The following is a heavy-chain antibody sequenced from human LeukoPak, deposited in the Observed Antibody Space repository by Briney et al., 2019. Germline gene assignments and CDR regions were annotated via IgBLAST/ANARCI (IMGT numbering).Heavy chain of an antibody. CDR3: ARLRGSGSYSKYYFDY. CDR2: MNPNSGGT. Sequence: ASVKVSCKASGYTFTSYDINWVRQATGQGLEWMGWMNPNSGGTNYAQKFQGRVTMTRDTSISTAYMELSRLRSDDTAVYYCARLRGSGSYSKYYFDYWGQGTLVTVSS. CDR1: GYTFTSYD. D-gene: IGHD3-10*01. V-gene: IGHV1-2*02. J-gene: IGHJ4*02.